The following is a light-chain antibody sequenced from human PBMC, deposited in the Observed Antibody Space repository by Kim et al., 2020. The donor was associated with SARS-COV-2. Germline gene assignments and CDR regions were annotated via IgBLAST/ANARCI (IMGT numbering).Light chain of an antibody. CDR2: YDS. CDR1: NIGSKS. J-gene: IGLJ2*01. CDR3: QVWDSSSDHVV. V-gene: IGLV3-21*04. Sequence: PGKTARITCGGNNIGSKSVHWYQQKPGQATVLVIYYDSDRPSGIPERFSGSNSGNTATLTISRVEAGDEADYYCQVWDSSSDHVVFGGGTKLTVL.